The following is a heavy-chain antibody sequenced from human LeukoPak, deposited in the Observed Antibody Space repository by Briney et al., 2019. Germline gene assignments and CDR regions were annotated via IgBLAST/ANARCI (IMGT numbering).Heavy chain of an antibody. CDR2: IIPIFGTA. Sequence: SVKVSCKASGGTFSSYAISWVRQAPGQGLEWMGGIIPIFGTANYAQKFQGKVTITADESTSTAYMELSSLRSEDTAVYYCARERRLPTVTTPYYFDYWGQGTLVTVSS. J-gene: IGHJ4*02. CDR3: ARERRLPTVTTPYYFDY. CDR1: GGTFSSYA. D-gene: IGHD4-17*01. V-gene: IGHV1-69*01.